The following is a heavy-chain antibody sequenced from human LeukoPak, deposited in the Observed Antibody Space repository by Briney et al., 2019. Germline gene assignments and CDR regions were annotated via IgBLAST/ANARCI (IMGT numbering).Heavy chain of an antibody. CDR3: AKAATGTRNAFDI. J-gene: IGHJ3*02. V-gene: IGHV3-74*01. Sequence: GGSLRLSCAASGFSLSSYWMHWVRQAPRKGLVWVSRVNSDGSSTNYADSVKGRFTISRDNAKNTLYLQMNSLRAEDTAVYYCAKAATGTRNAFDIWGQGTMVTVSS. CDR1: GFSLSSYW. D-gene: IGHD6-13*01. CDR2: VNSDGSST.